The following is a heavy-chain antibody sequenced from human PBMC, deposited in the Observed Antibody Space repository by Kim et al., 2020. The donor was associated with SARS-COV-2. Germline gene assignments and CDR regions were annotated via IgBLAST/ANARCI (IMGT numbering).Heavy chain of an antibody. CDR1: GGSISSSSYY. D-gene: IGHD6-13*01. Sequence: SETLSLTCTVSGGSISSSSYYWGWIRQPPGKGLEWIGSIYYSGSTYYNPSLKSRVTISVDTSKNQFSLKLSSVTAADTAVYYCASHSSSWYPWGDYYYGMDVWGQGTTVTVSS. CDR3: ASHSSSWYPWGDYYYGMDV. J-gene: IGHJ6*02. V-gene: IGHV4-39*07. CDR2: IYYSGST.